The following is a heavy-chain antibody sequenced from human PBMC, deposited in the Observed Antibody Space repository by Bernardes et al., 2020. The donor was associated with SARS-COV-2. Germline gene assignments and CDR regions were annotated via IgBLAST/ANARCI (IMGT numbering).Heavy chain of an antibody. CDR1: GASISSYY. CDR2: IYYSGST. J-gene: IGHJ4*02. Sequence: SETLSLTCTVSGASISSYYWSWIRQPPGKGLEWIGYIYYSGSTNYNPSLKSRVTISVDTSKNQFSLKLSSVTAADTAVYYCARGFDYWGQGTLVTVSS. V-gene: IGHV4-59*01. CDR3: ARGFDY.